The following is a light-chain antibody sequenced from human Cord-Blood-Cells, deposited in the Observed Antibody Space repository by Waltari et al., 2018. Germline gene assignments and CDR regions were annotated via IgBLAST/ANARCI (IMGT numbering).Light chain of an antibody. CDR2: DVS. CDR1: SSDFGGYNY. V-gene: IGLV2-14*03. CDR3: SSYTSSSTL. Sequence: QSALTQPASVSGSPGQSITISCTGTSSDFGGYNYVSWYQHHPGKAPKLMIYDVSKRPSGVSNRFSGSKSGNTASLTISGLQAEDEADYYCSSYTSSSTLFGGGTKLTVL. J-gene: IGLJ2*01.